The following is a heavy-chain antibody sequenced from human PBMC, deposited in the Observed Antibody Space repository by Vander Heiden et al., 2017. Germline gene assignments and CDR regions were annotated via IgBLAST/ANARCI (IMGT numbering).Heavy chain of an antibody. D-gene: IGHD2-15*01. CDR2: IYHSGRT. V-gene: IGHV4-4*02. CDR1: GGSISSSNW. CDR3: ARVPPSSGGGADY. Sequence: VQLQESDPGLVKPSGTLSLTCAVSGGSISSSNWWSWVRQPPGKGLEWIGEIYHSGRTNYNPSLKSRVTISVDKSKNQFSLKLSSVTAADTAVYYCARVPPSSGGGADYWGQGTLVTVSS. J-gene: IGHJ4*02.